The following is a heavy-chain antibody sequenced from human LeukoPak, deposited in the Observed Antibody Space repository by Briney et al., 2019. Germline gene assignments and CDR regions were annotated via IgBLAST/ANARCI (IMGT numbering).Heavy chain of an antibody. CDR2: INQDGSEE. CDR3: ARDRGGSYSAIDS. J-gene: IGHJ4*02. D-gene: IGHD2-15*01. Sequence: PGGSLRLSCAASGFSFSNYWMTWVRQAPGKGLEWVAHINQDGSEEHYMDSVKARFTISRDNAEKSLYLQMNSLRAEDTAVYYCARDRGGSYSAIDSWGKGTLVT. CDR1: GFSFSNYW. V-gene: IGHV3-7*01.